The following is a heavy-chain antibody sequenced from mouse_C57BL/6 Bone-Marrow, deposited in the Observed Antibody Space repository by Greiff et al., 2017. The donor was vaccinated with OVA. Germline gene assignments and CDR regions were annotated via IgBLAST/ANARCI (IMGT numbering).Heavy chain of an antibody. CDR1: GFSLTSYG. J-gene: IGHJ4*01. V-gene: IGHV2-3*01. D-gene: IGHD1-1*02. CDR2: IWGDGST. Sequence: QVQLQQSGPGLVAPSHSLSITCTVSGFSLTSYGVRWVRQPPGKGLEWLGVIWGDGSTNDHTALISRVGISKNNSKSQVCLKLNRLQTVDTAAYYCAKCGGYCAMDYWGQGTSVTVSS. CDR3: AKCGGYCAMDY.